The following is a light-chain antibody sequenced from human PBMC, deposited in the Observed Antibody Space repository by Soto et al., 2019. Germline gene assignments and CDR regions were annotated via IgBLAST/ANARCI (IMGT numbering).Light chain of an antibody. CDR2: EVS. CDR1: SSDVGGYNY. J-gene: IGLJ1*01. V-gene: IGLV2-8*01. CDR3: SPYAGSNNFPYV. Sequence: QSALTQPPSASGSPGQSVTISCTGTSSDVGGYNYVSWYQQHPGKAPKLMIYEVSKRPSGVPDRFSGSKSGNTAYLTVSGLQAEDEADYYCSPYAGSNNFPYVFGTGTKLTVL.